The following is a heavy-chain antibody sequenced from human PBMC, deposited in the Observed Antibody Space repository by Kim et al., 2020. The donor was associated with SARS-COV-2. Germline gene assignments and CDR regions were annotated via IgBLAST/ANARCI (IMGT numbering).Heavy chain of an antibody. D-gene: IGHD4-17*01. CDR2: ISWNSGSI. Sequence: GGSLRLSCAASGFTFDDYAMHWVRQAPGKGLEWVSGISWNSGSIGYADSVKGRFTISRDNAKNSLYLQMNSLRAEDTALYYCAKDSGAFKMTTVTNWGQGTLVTVSS. J-gene: IGHJ4*02. V-gene: IGHV3-9*01. CDR3: AKDSGAFKMTTVTN. CDR1: GFTFDDYA.